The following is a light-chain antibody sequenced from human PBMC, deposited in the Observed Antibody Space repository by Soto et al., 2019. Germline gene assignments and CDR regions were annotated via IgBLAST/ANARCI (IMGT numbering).Light chain of an antibody. CDR2: DVS. V-gene: IGLV2-11*01. Sequence: QSALTQPRSVSGAPGQSVTISCTGTSSNVGGDNFVSWYQQHPGNAPKLMIYDVSKRPSGLPDRFSGTTSGNTASLTISGLDAEDEADYCWCSDACRYTGVFGTGTKVTVL. J-gene: IGLJ1*01. CDR1: SSNVGGDNF. CDR3: CSDACRYTGV.